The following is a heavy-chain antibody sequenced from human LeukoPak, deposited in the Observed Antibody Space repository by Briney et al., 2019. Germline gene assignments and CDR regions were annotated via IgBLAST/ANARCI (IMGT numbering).Heavy chain of an antibody. Sequence: GGSLRLSCAASGFTFSSYAMSWVRQAPGKGLEWVSAISGSGGSTYYADSVKGRFTISRDNSKNTVCLHMSSLRPDDTALYYCAREGGTVVIGRFDYWGQGTLVTVSS. CDR1: GFTFSSYA. J-gene: IGHJ4*02. CDR2: ISGSGGST. CDR3: AREGGTVVIGRFDY. V-gene: IGHV3-23*01. D-gene: IGHD2-2*01.